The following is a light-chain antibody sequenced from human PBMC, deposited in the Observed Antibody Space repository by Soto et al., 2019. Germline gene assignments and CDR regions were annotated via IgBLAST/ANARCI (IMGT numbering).Light chain of an antibody. CDR2: AAS. V-gene: IGKV3-20*01. CDR1: QSIGTNY. J-gene: IGKJ1*01. Sequence: ENRLTQSPGTLSLSPGERATLSCRASQSIGTNYVAWFQQKPGQAPTLLIYAASRRATGIPDRFSGSGSGTEFTLTISRLEPEDFAVYFCQPYSSTPRTFGQGTKVEFK. CDR3: QPYSSTPRT.